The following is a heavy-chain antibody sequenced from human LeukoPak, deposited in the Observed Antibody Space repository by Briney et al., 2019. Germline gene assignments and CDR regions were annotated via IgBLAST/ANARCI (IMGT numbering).Heavy chain of an antibody. CDR2: MNPNSGNT. CDR3: ARLYDYSNYSYDQNWFDP. V-gene: IGHV1-8*01. CDR1: GYTFTSYV. Sequence: ASLKVSCKASGYTFTSYVINWVRQATGQGLEWMGWMNPNSGNTGYAQKFQGRVTMTRNTSISTAYMELSSLRSEDTAVYYCARLYDYSNYSYDQNWFDPWGQGTLVTVSS. D-gene: IGHD4-11*01. J-gene: IGHJ5*02.